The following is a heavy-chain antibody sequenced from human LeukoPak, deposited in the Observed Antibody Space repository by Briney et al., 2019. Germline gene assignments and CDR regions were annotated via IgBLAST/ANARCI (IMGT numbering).Heavy chain of an antibody. D-gene: IGHD3-10*01. V-gene: IGHV1-2*02. J-gene: IGHJ6*03. CDR2: INPNSGGT. CDR1: GYTFTGYY. CDR3: ARGGWNSITTVREYYYYYMDV. Sequence: ASVKVSCKASGYTFTGYYMHWVRQAPGQGLEWMGWINPNSGGTNYAQKFQGRVTMTRDTSISTAYMELSRLRSDDTAVYYCARGGWNSITTVREYYYYYMDVWGKGTTVTVSS.